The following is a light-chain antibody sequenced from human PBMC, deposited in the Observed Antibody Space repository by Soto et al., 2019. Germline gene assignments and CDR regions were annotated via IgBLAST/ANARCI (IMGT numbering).Light chain of an antibody. CDR3: HQRSDWPPGT. V-gene: IGKV3-11*01. CDR2: ETF. Sequence: EIVLTQSPATLSLSPGERATLSCRASQSVGTYLAWYQQKPGQAPRLLIFETFRRATGVPVRFRGSGSGTDFTLTISSREPEDFAVYYCHQRSDWPPGTFGPGTKVDI. CDR1: QSVGTY. J-gene: IGKJ3*01.